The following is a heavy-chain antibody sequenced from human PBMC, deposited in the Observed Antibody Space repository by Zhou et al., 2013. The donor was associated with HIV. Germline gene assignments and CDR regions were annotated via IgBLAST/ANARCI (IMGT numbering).Heavy chain of an antibody. CDR1: GGTFSSYA. V-gene: IGHV1-69*05. J-gene: IGHJ3*02. D-gene: IGHD6-19*01. CDR3: ARADYSSGAALDAFDI. Sequence: QVQLVQSGAEVKKPGSSVKVSCKASGGTFSSYAINWVRQAPGQGLEWMGGIIPIFATANYAQKFQGRVTITTDESTRTAYMELSSLRSEDTAVYYCARADYSSGAALDAFDIWGQGTMVSVSS. CDR2: IIPIFATA.